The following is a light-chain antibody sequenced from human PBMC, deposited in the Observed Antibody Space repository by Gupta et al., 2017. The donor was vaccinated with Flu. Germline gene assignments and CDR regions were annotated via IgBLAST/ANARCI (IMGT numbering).Light chain of an antibody. CDR2: QDR. CDR1: KLGDNY. CDR3: QAWDSGTGV. V-gene: IGLV3-1*01. J-gene: IGLJ3*02. Sequence: SYALTPPPSVSVSPGQTASITCSGDKLGDNYACWYQQKPGQSPVLVIYQDRKRPAGIPERFSGSNSGNTATLTISGTQAMDEADYYCQAWDSGTGVFGGGTKLTVL.